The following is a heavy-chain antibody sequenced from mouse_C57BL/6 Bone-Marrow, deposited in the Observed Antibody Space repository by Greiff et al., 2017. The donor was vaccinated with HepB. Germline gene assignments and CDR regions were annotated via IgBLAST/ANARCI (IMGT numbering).Heavy chain of an antibody. CDR1: GYTFTSYW. CDR3: ARGGDGSSYVEWYFDV. Sequence: VQLQQPGAELVKPGASVKMSCKASGYTFTSYWITWVKQRPGQGLEWIGDIYPGSGSTNYNEKFKSKATLTVDTSSSTAYMQLSSLTSEDSAVYYCARGGDGSSYVEWYFDVWGTGTTVTVSS. CDR2: IYPGSGST. J-gene: IGHJ1*03. D-gene: IGHD1-1*01. V-gene: IGHV1-55*01.